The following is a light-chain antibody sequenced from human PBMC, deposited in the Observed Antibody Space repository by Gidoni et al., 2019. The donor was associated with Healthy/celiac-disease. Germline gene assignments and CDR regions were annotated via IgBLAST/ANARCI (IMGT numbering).Light chain of an antibody. CDR2: DAS. J-gene: IGKJ2*01. V-gene: IGKV3-11*01. Sequence: EIESTPFPATLSLSIGERATLPCRASQRLNTYLVWYQQKPGQAPRLLIYDASSKATGIPSRFSGGGSGTDFTLTISSLEPEDFAVYFCQQRNSRPRTFGQGTKLEIK. CDR1: QRLNTY. CDR3: QQRNSRPRT.